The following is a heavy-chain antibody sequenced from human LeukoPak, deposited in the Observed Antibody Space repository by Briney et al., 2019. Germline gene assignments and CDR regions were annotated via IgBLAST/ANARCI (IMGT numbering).Heavy chain of an antibody. D-gene: IGHD3-22*01. J-gene: IGHJ4*02. Sequence: PGGSLRLSCAASGFTFSSYSMNWVRQAPGKGLEWVSSISSSSSYIYYADSVEGRFTISRDNAKNSLYLQMNSLRAEDTAVYYCASSRLVVGIDYWGQGTLVTVSS. V-gene: IGHV3-21*01. CDR3: ASSRLVVGIDY. CDR2: ISSSSSYI. CDR1: GFTFSSYS.